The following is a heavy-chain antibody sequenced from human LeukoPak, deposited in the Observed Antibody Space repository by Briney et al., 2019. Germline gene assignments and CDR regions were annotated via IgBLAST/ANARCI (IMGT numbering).Heavy chain of an antibody. V-gene: IGHV4-59*01. J-gene: IGHJ4*02. CDR3: AREYYYDSSGYYFDY. CDR2: IYYSGST. D-gene: IGHD3-22*01. Sequence: PSETLSLTCTVSGGSISSYYWSWIRQPPAKGLEWIGYIYYSGSTNYNPSLKSRVTISVDTSKNQFSLKLSSVTAADTAVYYCAREYYYDSSGYYFDYWGQGTLVTVSS. CDR1: GGSISSYY.